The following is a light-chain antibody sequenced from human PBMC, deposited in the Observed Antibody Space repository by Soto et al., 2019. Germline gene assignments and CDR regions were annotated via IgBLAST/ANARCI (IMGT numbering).Light chain of an antibody. J-gene: IGKJ1*01. CDR2: KAS. Sequence: DIQMTQSPSTLSASVGDRVTITCRASQSVGYWLPWYQQKPGRAPNLLIYKASTLESGVPSRFSGTRSGTEFTHTISSLQPDDFATYYCQQYNAFPWTFGQGTKVEIK. CDR1: QSVGYW. CDR3: QQYNAFPWT. V-gene: IGKV1-5*03.